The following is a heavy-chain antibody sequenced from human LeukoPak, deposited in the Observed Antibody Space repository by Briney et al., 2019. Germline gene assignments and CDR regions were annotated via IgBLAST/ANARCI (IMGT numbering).Heavy chain of an antibody. V-gene: IGHV4-39*01. Sequence: SETLSLTCTVSGGSMSNSGYYSGWIRQPPGKGLEWIGSIYYSGSTNYNPSLKSRVAISVDTSKNQFSLKLSSVTAADTAVFYCARKRGYYFDYWGQGTLVTVSS. CDR3: ARKRGYYFDY. D-gene: IGHD3-16*01. CDR1: GGSMSNSGYY. J-gene: IGHJ4*02. CDR2: IYYSGST.